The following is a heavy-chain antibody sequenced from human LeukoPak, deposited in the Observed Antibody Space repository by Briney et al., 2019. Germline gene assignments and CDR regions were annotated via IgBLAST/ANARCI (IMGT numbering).Heavy chain of an antibody. CDR2: IYYSGST. V-gene: IGHV4-59*01. J-gene: IGHJ4*02. Sequence: SETLSLTCTVSGGSISSYYWSWIRQPPGKGLEWIGYIYYSGSTNYNPSLKSRVTISVDTSKNQFSLKLSSVTAADTAVYYCAGAPYDYRHHFDYWGQGTLVTVSS. CDR1: GGSISSYY. CDR3: AGAPYDYRHHFDY. D-gene: IGHD4/OR15-4a*01.